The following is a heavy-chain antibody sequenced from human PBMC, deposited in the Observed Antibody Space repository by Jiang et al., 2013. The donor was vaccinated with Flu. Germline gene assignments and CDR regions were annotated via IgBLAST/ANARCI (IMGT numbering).Heavy chain of an antibody. Sequence: GSGLVKPSETLSLTCTVSGGSISSYYWSWIRQPPGKGLEWIGYIYYSGSTNYNPSLKSRVTISVDTSKNQFSLKLSSVTAADTAVYYCASYSEFSTFDYWGQGTLVTVSS. V-gene: IGHV4-59*08. CDR2: IYYSGST. J-gene: IGHJ4*02. CDR3: ASYSEFSTFDY. D-gene: IGHD1-26*01. CDR1: GGSISSYY.